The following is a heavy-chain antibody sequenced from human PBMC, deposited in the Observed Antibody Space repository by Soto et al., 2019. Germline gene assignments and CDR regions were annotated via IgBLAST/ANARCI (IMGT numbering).Heavy chain of an antibody. J-gene: IGHJ4*02. CDR3: AKVTHRGPIAVAGPLGS. CDR1: GSITNHH. CDR2: FNPSGLSI. V-gene: IGHV1-46*01. Sequence: QVHLVQSGAEVKKPGASVNVSCQASGSITNHHMHWVRQAPGQGLEWMGIFNPSGLSITYAQKFQGRVTITRDTSTSTVYMELSSLTSEDTAVYFCAKVTHRGPIAVAGPLGSWGQGTLVIVSS. D-gene: IGHD6-19*01.